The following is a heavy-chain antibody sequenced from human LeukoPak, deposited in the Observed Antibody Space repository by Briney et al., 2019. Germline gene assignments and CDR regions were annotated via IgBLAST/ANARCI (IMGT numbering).Heavy chain of an antibody. D-gene: IGHD3-3*01. Sequence: SETLSLTCTVSGGSISSYYWGLIRQPPGKGLEWIGSIYYSGSTYYNPSLKSRVTISVDTSKNQFSLKLSSVTAADTAVYYCARRAYDFWSGYYNEADWGQGTLVTVSS. CDR1: GGSISSYY. J-gene: IGHJ4*02. V-gene: IGHV4-39*01. CDR2: IYYSGST. CDR3: ARRAYDFWSGYYNEAD.